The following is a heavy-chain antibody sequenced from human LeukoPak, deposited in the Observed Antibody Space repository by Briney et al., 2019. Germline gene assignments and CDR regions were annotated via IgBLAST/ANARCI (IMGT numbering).Heavy chain of an antibody. V-gene: IGHV1-2*06. CDR1: GYTFTGYY. CDR2: INPNSGGT. D-gene: IGHD2-21*01. J-gene: IGHJ4*02. CDR3: ARGRNSVNYFNVVAPYYFHY. Sequence: ASVKVSCKACGYTFTGYYMHWVRQAPGQGLEWMGRINPNSGGTNYAQKFQGRVTMTRDTAKNTAEMDLSRLRSDDTAVYYCARGRNSVNYFNVVAPYYFHYWGQGTLVTVSS.